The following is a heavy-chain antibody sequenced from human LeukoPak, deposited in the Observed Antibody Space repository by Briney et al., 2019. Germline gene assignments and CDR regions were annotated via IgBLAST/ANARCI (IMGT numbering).Heavy chain of an antibody. Sequence: GGSLRLSCAASGFTFSSYAMHWVRQAPGKGLEWVAVISYDGSNKYYADSVKGRFTISRDNSKNTLYLQMNSLRAEDTAVYYCARASYRGYSYGPDYLGQGTLVTVSS. J-gene: IGHJ4*02. V-gene: IGHV3-30*01. CDR3: ARASYRGYSYGPDY. CDR1: GFTFSSYA. D-gene: IGHD5-18*01. CDR2: ISYDGSNK.